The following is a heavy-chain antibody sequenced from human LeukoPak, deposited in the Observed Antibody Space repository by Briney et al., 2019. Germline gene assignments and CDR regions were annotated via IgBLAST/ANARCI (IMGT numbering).Heavy chain of an antibody. CDR3: ARGYSSSWYFNWFDP. V-gene: IGHV4-59*08. CDR2: IYYSGST. J-gene: IGHJ5*02. Sequence: PSETLSLTCTVSGGSMSTYYWSWIRQSPGKGLEWIGYIYYSGSTNYNPALKSRLTISVDTSKNQFSLKLSSVTAADTAVYYCARGYSSSWYFNWFDPWGQGTLVTVSS. CDR1: GGSMSTYY. D-gene: IGHD6-13*01.